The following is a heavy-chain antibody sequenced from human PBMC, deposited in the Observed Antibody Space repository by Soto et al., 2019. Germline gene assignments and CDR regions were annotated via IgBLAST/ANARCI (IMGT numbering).Heavy chain of an antibody. CDR2: INHSGST. J-gene: IGHJ5*02. Sequence: PSETLSLTCAVYGGSFSGYYWSWIRQPPGKRLEWIGEINHSGSTNYNPSLKSRVTISVDTSKNQFSLKLSSVTAADTAVYYCARGGRDYVWGSYRYTVGWFDPWGQGTLVTVSS. V-gene: IGHV4-34*01. CDR3: ARGGRDYVWGSYRYTVGWFDP. D-gene: IGHD3-16*02. CDR1: GGSFSGYY.